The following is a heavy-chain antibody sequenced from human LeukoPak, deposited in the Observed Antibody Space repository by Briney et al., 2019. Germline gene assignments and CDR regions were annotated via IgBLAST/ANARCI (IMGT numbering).Heavy chain of an antibody. CDR3: ARVGTYCSGGSCHGVDAFDV. D-gene: IGHD2-15*01. CDR1: GFTFSSYG. V-gene: IGHV3-33*01. J-gene: IGHJ3*01. Sequence: PGRSLRLSCAASGFTFSSYGMHWVRQAPGKGLEWVAVIWYDGSNKYYADSVKGRFTISRDNSKNTLYLQMNSLRAEDTAVYYGARVGTYCSGGSCHGVDAFDVWGQGTMVTVSS. CDR2: IWYDGSNK.